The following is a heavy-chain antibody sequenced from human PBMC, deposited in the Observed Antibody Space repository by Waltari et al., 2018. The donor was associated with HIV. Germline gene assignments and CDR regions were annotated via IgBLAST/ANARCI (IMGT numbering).Heavy chain of an antibody. CDR1: GYTFINFD. CDR2: RNPNSGNT. V-gene: IGHV1-8*02. CDR3: ARNSSGKGNRYFYYGLDV. Sequence: QVHLVQSGPEVKRPGASVKISCQAFGYTFINFDVNWIRQAAGQGPEWLGWRNPNSGNTGFPYIFEDRVTMTRDVSTDTAYMEMTGLTPEDTAIYYCARNSSGKGNRYFYYGLDVWGQGTPVTV. J-gene: IGHJ6*02. D-gene: IGHD3-22*01.